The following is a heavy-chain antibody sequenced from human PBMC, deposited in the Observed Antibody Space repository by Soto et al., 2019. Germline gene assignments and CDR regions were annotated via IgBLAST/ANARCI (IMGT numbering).Heavy chain of an antibody. J-gene: IGHJ4*02. D-gene: IGHD4-17*01. V-gene: IGHV3-23*01. Sequence: GGSLRLSCAASGFTFSSYAMSWVRQAPGKGLEWVSAISGSGGSTYYADSVKGRFTISRDNSKNTLYLQMNSLRAEDTAVYYCAKGRTRYGVTKHYFDYWGQGTLVTVSS. CDR2: ISGSGGST. CDR1: GFTFSSYA. CDR3: AKGRTRYGVTKHYFDY.